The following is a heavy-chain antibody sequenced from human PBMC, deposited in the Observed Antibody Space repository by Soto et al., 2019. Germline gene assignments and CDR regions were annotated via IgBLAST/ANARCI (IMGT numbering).Heavy chain of an antibody. V-gene: IGHV4-59*01. CDR1: GGSISSYD. CDR3: TRGGFYYYDSSGYYDY. D-gene: IGHD3-22*01. Sequence: SETLSLTCTVSGGSISSYDWSWIRQPPGKGLEWIGYIYYSGSTNYNPSLKSRVTISVDTSKNQFSLKLTSVTAADTAVYFCTRGGFYYYDSSGYYDYWGQGALVTVSS. J-gene: IGHJ4*02. CDR2: IYYSGST.